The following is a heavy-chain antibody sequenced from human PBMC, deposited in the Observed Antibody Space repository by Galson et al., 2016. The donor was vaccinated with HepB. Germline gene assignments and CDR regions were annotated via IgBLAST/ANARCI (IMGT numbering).Heavy chain of an antibody. CDR3: AKGSYSGRIHWFDP. CDR1: GFTFSSYV. J-gene: IGHJ5*02. V-gene: IGHV3-30*18. Sequence: SLRLSCAASGFTFSSYVMHWVRQAPGKGLEWVAFISYDGSNIFYADSVKGRFTISRDKSKNTLYLQMNSLRAEDTAVYYCAKGSYSGRIHWFDPWGQGTLVTVSS. CDR2: ISYDGSNI. D-gene: IGHD1-26*01.